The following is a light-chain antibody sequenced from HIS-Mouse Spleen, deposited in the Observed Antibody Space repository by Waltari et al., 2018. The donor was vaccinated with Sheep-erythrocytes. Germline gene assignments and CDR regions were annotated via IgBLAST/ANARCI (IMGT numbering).Light chain of an antibody. J-gene: IGLJ1*01. Sequence: QSALTQPRSVSGSPGQSVTIPCTGTSSDVGGYNYGSWYQPPPGKAPKLMIYDVSKRPPGVPDRFSGSKSGHTASLTISGLQAEDEADYYCCSYAGSYNHVFATGTKVTVL. CDR2: DVS. CDR3: CSYAGSYNHV. V-gene: IGLV2-11*01. CDR1: SSDVGGYNY.